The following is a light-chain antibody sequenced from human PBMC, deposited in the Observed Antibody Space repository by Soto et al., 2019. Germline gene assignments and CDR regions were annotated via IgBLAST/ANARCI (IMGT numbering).Light chain of an antibody. J-gene: IGKJ1*01. CDR3: LQYGVPLWT. Sequence: EIALTQSPGTLSLSPGERATLSCRASQSVTANYLAWYQQRPGQAPRLLIYAASIGATGVPDRFSGSGSETDFTLTISRLEPEDFAVYYCLQYGVPLWTFGQGTTVEIK. V-gene: IGKV3-20*01. CDR1: QSVTANY. CDR2: AAS.